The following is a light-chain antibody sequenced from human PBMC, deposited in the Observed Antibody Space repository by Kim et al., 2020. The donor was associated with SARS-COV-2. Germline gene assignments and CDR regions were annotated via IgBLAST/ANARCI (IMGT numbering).Light chain of an antibody. J-gene: IGKJ2*03. CDR1: QSILYASNSQKY. V-gene: IGKV4-1*01. CDR3: HQYYSTPYS. Sequence: RATINCKSSQSILYASNSQKYLAWYQQKPGQPPKLLISWASIRESGVPDRFSGSGSETDFTLTISSLQAEDVAVYYCHQYYSTPYSFGQGTKLEI. CDR2: WAS.